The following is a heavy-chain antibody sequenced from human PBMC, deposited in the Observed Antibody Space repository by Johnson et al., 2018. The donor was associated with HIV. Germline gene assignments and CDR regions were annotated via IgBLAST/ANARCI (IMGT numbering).Heavy chain of an antibody. CDR1: GFTVSSNY. V-gene: IGHV3-66*01. D-gene: IGHD2-15*01. CDR2: IYSGGST. Sequence: VQLVESGGGLVQPGGSLRLSCAVSGFTVSSNYMSWVRRAPGKGLEWVSVIYSGGSTYYADSVKGRFTISRDNSKHTLYLQMNSLRAEDTAVYYCARDVRMDKAFDIWGQGTMVTVSS. J-gene: IGHJ3*02. CDR3: ARDVRMDKAFDI.